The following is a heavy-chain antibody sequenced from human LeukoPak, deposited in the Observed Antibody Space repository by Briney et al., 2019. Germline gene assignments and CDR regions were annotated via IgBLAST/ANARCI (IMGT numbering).Heavy chain of an antibody. V-gene: IGHV3-23*01. CDR2: ISGSGGST. J-gene: IGHJ6*02. CDR1: GFTFSSYA. Sequence: PGGSLRLSCAASGFTFSSYAMSWVRQAPGKGLEWVSAISGSGGSTYYADSVKGRFTISRDNSKNTLYLQMNSLRAEDTAVYYCVKTIGWDYYYGMDVWGQGTTVTVSS. CDR3: VKTIGWDYYYGMDV. D-gene: IGHD1-26*01.